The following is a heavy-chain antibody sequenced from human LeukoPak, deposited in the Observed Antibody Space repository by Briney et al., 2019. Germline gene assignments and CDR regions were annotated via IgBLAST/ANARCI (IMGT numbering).Heavy chain of an antibody. CDR1: GFAFDDYA. D-gene: IGHD3-10*01. CDR2: LSWNSDNI. Sequence: PGRSLRLSCTASGFAFDDYAMHWVRQTPGKGLKWVSGLSWNSDNIAYADSVKGRFTISRDNANNSLHLRMNNLRPEDTALYFCAKGFGSGTRWYFDVWGRGTLVSVSS. V-gene: IGHV3-9*01. CDR3: AKGFGSGTRWYFDV. J-gene: IGHJ2*01.